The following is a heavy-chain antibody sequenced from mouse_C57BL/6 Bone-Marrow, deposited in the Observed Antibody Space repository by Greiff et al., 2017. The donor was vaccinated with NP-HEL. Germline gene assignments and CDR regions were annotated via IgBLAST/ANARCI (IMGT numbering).Heavy chain of an antibody. D-gene: IGHD4-1*01. Sequence: EVKLVESGGGLVQPGGSLKLSCAASGFTFSDYYMYWVRQTPEKRLEWVAYISNGGGCTYYPDTVKGRFTISRDNAKNTLYLQMSRLKSEDTAMYYCGRRERLGWFAYWGQGTLVTVSA. V-gene: IGHV5-12*01. CDR1: GFTFSDYY. J-gene: IGHJ3*01. CDR3: GRRERLGWFAY. CDR2: ISNGGGCT.